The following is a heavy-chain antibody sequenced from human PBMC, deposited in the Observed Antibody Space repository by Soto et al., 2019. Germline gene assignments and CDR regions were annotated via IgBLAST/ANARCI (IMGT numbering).Heavy chain of an antibody. CDR1: GFTFSSYW. CDR3: VRTSLVVAAATREDY. V-gene: IGHV3-74*01. D-gene: IGHD2-15*01. Sequence: EVQLVESGGGLVQTGGSLRLSCAASGFTFSSYWMHWVRQAPGKGLVWVSRINSDGSSTSYADSVKGRYTISRDHAKNTLYLQMNSLRAEYTAVYYCVRTSLVVAAATREDYWGQGTLVTVSS. CDR2: INSDGSST. J-gene: IGHJ4*02.